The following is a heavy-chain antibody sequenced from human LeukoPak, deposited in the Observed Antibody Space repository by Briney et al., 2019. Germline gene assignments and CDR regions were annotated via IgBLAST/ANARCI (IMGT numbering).Heavy chain of an antibody. CDR2: IYDSGTT. V-gene: IGHV3-53*01. CDR3: AGRRSSGWYAY. Sequence: GGSLRLSCATSGFTVSSNYMSWVRQAPGKGLEWVSVIYDSGTTYYADSVKGRFLIFRDTSKNAVDLQMNSLRVEDTAVYYCAGRRSSGWYAYWGQGTLVTVSS. J-gene: IGHJ4*02. CDR1: GFTVSSNY. D-gene: IGHD6-19*01.